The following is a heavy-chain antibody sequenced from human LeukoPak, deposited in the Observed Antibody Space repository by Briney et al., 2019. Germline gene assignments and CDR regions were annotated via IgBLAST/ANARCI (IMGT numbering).Heavy chain of an antibody. CDR3: ARLSHSSGSRGSHFDY. CDR1: GFTVSSNY. Sequence: GGSLRLSWGASGFTVSSNYMSWVRQAPGKGLEWVSVIYSGGSTYYADSVKGRFTISRDNSKNTLYLQMNSLRAEDTAVYYCARLSHSSGSRGSHFDYWGQGTLVTVSS. V-gene: IGHV3-66*01. CDR2: IYSGGST. J-gene: IGHJ4*02. D-gene: IGHD3-22*01.